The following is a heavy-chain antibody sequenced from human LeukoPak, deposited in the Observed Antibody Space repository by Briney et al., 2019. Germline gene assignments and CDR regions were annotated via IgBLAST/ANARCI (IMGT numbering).Heavy chain of an antibody. Sequence: SQTLSLTCTVSDGSISSDDYYWSWIRQPPGKGLEWIGYIYYSGSTYYKSSLKSRITISVDTSENQFSLKLSTVTAADTAVYYCARAYDYVSGSYRSDAFDVWGQGTMVTVSS. CDR2: IYYSGST. CDR1: DGSISSDDYY. D-gene: IGHD3-16*02. J-gene: IGHJ3*01. V-gene: IGHV4-30-4*01. CDR3: ARAYDYVSGSYRSDAFDV.